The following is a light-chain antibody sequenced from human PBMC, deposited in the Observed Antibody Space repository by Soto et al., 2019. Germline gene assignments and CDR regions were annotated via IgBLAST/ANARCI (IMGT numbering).Light chain of an antibody. V-gene: IGLV2-14*01. CDR1: SSDVGYYNY. J-gene: IGLJ2*01. CDR2: EVS. CDR3: SSFSSITREV. Sequence: QSALTQPASVSGSPGQSITISCTGTSSDVGYYNYVSWYQQHPGKAPKLMIYEVSNRPSGVSNRFSGSKSGNTASLTISGLQTEDEADYYCSSFSSITREVFGGGTKLTVL.